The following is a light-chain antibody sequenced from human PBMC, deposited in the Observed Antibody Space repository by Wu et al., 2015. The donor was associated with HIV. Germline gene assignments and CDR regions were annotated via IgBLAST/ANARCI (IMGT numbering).Light chain of an antibody. CDR1: QSASSY. CDR2: DAS. V-gene: IGKV3-11*01. Sequence: EIVLTQSPATLSLSPGERATLSCRASQSASSYLAWYQQKRGQAPRLLIYDASNRATGVPARFSGSGSGTDFTLTISSLEPEDFAVYYCQQRTNWPITFGQGTRLEIK. CDR3: QQRTNWPIT. J-gene: IGKJ5*01.